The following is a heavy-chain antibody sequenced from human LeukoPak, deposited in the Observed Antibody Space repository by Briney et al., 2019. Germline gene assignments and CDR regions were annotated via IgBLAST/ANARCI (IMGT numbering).Heavy chain of an antibody. CDR3: ARHTTIFGHFGY. J-gene: IGHJ4*02. D-gene: IGHD3-3*01. Sequence: PSETPSLTCTVSGGSISSSSYYWGWIRQPPGKGLEWIGSMYYSGSTYYNPSLKSRVTISVDTSKNQFSLKLSSVTAADTAVYYCARHTTIFGHFGYWGQGTLVTVSS. V-gene: IGHV4-39*01. CDR2: MYYSGST. CDR1: GGSISSSSYY.